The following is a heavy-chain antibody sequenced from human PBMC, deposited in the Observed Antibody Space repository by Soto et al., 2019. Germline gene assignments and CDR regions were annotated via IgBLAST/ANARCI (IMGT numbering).Heavy chain of an antibody. Sequence: PSETLSLTCTVSGGSISSSSYYWGWIRQPPGKGLEWIGSIYYSGSTYYNPSLKSRVTISVDTSKNQFSLKLSSVTAADTAVYYCARPMGTTVANNWLDPWGQGTLVTVSS. CDR3: ARPMGTTVANNWLDP. V-gene: IGHV4-39*01. CDR2: IYYSGST. J-gene: IGHJ5*02. D-gene: IGHD1-7*01. CDR1: GGSISSSSYY.